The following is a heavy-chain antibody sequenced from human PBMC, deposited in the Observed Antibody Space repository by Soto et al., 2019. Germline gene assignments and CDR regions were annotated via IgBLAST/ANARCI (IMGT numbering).Heavy chain of an antibody. Sequence: QVQLVQSGAEVKKPGASVKVSCKASGYTFTGYYMHWVRQAPGQGLEWMGWINPNSGGTNYAQKFQGWVTMTRDTSISTAYMELSRLRSDDTAVYYCARAHGKTRGCSSTSCYYMDVWGKGTTVTVSS. CDR3: ARAHGKTRGCSSTSCYYMDV. D-gene: IGHD2-2*01. V-gene: IGHV1-2*04. CDR1: GYTFTGYY. J-gene: IGHJ6*03. CDR2: INPNSGGT.